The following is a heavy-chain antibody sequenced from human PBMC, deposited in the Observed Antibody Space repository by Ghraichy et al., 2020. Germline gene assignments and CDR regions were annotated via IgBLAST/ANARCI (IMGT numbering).Heavy chain of an antibody. CDR2: IYYSGST. J-gene: IGHJ5*02. V-gene: IGHV4-39*01. CDR3: ARNKRYCSSTSCPNWFDP. D-gene: IGHD2-2*01. CDR1: GGSISSSSYY. Sequence: SETLSLTCTVSGGSISSSSYYWGWIRQPPGKGLEWIGSIYYSGSTYYNPSLKSRVTMSVDTSKNQFSLKLSSVTAADTAVYYCARNKRYCSSTSCPNWFDPWGQGTLVTVSS.